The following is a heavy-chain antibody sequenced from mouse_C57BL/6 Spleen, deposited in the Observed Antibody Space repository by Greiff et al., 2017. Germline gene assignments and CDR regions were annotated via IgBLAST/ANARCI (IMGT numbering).Heavy chain of an antibody. J-gene: IGHJ2*01. CDR1: GYAFSSSW. V-gene: IGHV1-82*01. CDR3: ARNGYSYFDY. D-gene: IGHD2-3*01. Sequence: QVQRQQSGPELVKPGASVKISCKASGYAFSSSWMNWVKQRPGKGLEWIGRIYPGDGDTNYNGKFKGKATLTADKSSSTAYMQLSSLTSEDSAVYFCARNGYSYFDYWGQGTTLTVSS. CDR2: IYPGDGDT.